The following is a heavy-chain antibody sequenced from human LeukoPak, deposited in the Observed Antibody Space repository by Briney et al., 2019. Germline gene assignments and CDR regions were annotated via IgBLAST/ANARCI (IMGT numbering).Heavy chain of an antibody. D-gene: IGHD7-27*01. CDR3: ARGANWGSPDY. V-gene: IGHV4-4*02. Sequence: PSGTLSLTCTVSGGSISSTTWWSWVRQSPGKGLEWIGEIHHSGSTNYNPSLKSRVTIAVDKSKNQFSLKLSSVTAADMAVYYCARGANWGSPDYWGQGTLVTASS. CDR1: GGSISSTTW. CDR2: IHHSGST. J-gene: IGHJ4*02.